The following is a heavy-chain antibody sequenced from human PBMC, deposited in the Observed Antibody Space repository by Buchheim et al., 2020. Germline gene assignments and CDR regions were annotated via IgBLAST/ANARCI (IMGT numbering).Heavy chain of an antibody. CDR1: GGSISSGAYY. J-gene: IGHJ4*02. D-gene: IGHD3-9*01. CDR3: ARVYDISNLYYFDY. V-gene: IGHV4-31*03. Sequence: QVQLQESGPGLVKPSQTLSLTCTVSGGSISSGAYYWSWIRQHPGKGLEWIGYIYYTGSTDYNPSLKSRVTISVDTSNHQFSLKLSSVTAADTAVYYCARVYDISNLYYFDYWGLGAL. CDR2: IYYTGST.